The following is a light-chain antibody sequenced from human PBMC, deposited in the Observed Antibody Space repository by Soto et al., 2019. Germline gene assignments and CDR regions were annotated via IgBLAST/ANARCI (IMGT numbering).Light chain of an antibody. CDR1: QSVNSTF. CDR3: QQYGSSIT. J-gene: IGKJ5*01. Sequence: IVVRQSPGTLSLSPGKRATPSCRASQSVNSTFLAWYQQKPGQAPRLLIYSASSRATGIPDRFSGSGSGTNFTLTISRLEPEDFPVYYCQQYGSSITFGEGTRLEIK. CDR2: SAS. V-gene: IGKV3-20*01.